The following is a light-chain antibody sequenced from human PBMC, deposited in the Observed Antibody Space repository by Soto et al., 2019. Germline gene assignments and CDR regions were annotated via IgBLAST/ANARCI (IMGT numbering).Light chain of an antibody. CDR2: DAS. CDR1: QSVSSF. J-gene: IGKJ3*01. CDR3: QQRSNIFT. Sequence: EIVLTQSPATLSLSPGEAATLSCRASQSVSSFLAWYQQKPGQAPRPLIYDASKRATGIPARFSGSGSGTDFTLTISSLEPEDFAVYYCQQRSNIFTFGPGTKVDIK. V-gene: IGKV3-11*01.